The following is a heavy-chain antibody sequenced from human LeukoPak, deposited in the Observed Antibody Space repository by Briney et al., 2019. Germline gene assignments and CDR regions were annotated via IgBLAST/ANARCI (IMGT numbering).Heavy chain of an antibody. V-gene: IGHV1-18*01. CDR1: GYTFTSYG. CDR2: ISAYNGNT. D-gene: IGHD6-25*01. J-gene: IGHJ4*02. Sequence: GASVKVSCKASGYTFTSYGISWVRQAPGQGLEWMGWISAYNGNTNYAQKLQGRVTMTTDTSTSTAYMELRSLRSDDTAVYYCARDRSGIPKNIYFDYWGQGTLVTVSS. CDR3: ARDRSGIPKNIYFDY.